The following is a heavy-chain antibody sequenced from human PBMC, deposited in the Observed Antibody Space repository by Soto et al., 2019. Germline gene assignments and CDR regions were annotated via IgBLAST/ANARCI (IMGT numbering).Heavy chain of an antibody. D-gene: IGHD1-26*01. Sequence: GGSLRLSCVASDFSFRNYGMHWVRQAPGKGLEWVADISYDGRNKYYAESVRGRFTISRDNSKNTLYLQMNSLRTEDTAVYYCAKDWRWEQQIYGMNVWGQGTTVTVSS. J-gene: IGHJ6*02. CDR3: AKDWRWEQQIYGMNV. V-gene: IGHV3-30*18. CDR1: DFSFRNYG. CDR2: ISYDGRNK.